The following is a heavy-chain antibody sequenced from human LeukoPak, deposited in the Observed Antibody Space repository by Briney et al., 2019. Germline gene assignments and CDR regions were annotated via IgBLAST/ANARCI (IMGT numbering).Heavy chain of an antibody. J-gene: IGHJ4*02. V-gene: IGHV3-13*01. D-gene: IGHD2-2*01. CDR3: ARDRVPAAMSSVPAAAMGGGSDYFDY. CDR2: IGTAGDT. CDR1: GFTFSSYD. Sequence: GGSLRLSCAASGFTFSSYDMHWVRQATGKGLEWVSAIGTAGDTYYPGSVKGRFTISRENARNSLYLQMNSLRAGDTAVYYCARDRVPAAMSSVPAAAMGGGSDYFDYWGQGTLVTVSS.